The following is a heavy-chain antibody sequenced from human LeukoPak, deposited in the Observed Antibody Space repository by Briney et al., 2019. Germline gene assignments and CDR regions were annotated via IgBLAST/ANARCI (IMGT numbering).Heavy chain of an antibody. Sequence: ASVKVSCKASGYTFTSYYMHWVRQAPGQGPEWMGIINPSGGSTTYAQKFQGRVTMTRDTSTSTIYMELSSLRSEDTAVYYCARGVAVTGRSSLGYWGQGTLVTVPS. D-gene: IGHD6-19*01. CDR1: GYTFTSYY. CDR3: ARGVAVTGRSSLGY. J-gene: IGHJ4*02. V-gene: IGHV1-46*01. CDR2: INPSGGST.